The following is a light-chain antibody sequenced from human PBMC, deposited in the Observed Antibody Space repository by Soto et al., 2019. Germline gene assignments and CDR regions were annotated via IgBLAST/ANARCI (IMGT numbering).Light chain of an antibody. CDR3: QXXXXSPYT. Sequence: EIVLTQSPGTLSLSPGERATLSCRASQSVSSTYLAWYQQKPGQAPRLLIYGASSRPTGIPDRFSGSGSGTDFTLTISRXEPEDXXVYXXQXXXXSPYTFGQGTNLEIK. CDR1: QSVSSTY. V-gene: IGKV3-20*01. J-gene: IGKJ2*01. CDR2: GAS.